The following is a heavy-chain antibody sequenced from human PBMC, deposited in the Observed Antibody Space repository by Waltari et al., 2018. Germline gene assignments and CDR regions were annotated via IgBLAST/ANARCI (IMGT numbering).Heavy chain of an antibody. CDR3: ARASPGEEGSDEAEYFQH. CDR2: IYYSGST. CDR1: GGSISSGGYY. V-gene: IGHV4-31*02. J-gene: IGHJ1*01. D-gene: IGHD7-27*01. Sequence: SGGSISSGGYYWSWIRQHPGKGLEWIGYIYYSGSTYYNPSLKSRVTISVDTSKNQFSLKLSSVTAADTAVYYCARASPGEEGSDEAEYFQHWGQGTLVTVSS.